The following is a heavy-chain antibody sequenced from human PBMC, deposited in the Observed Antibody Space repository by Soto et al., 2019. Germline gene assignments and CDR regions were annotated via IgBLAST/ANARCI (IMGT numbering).Heavy chain of an antibody. Sequence: GASVKVSCKASGYTFTSYGISWVRQAPGQGLEWMGWINSYNGNTNYAQKLQGRVTMTTDTSTSTAYMELRSLRSDDTAVYYCARQVKYYDILTGPFDYWGQGTLVTVSS. CDR2: INSYNGNT. V-gene: IGHV1-18*01. CDR1: GYTFTSYG. J-gene: IGHJ4*02. CDR3: ARQVKYYDILTGPFDY. D-gene: IGHD3-9*01.